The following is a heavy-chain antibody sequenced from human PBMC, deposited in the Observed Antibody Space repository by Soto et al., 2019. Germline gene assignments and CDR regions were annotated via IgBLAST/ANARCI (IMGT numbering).Heavy chain of an antibody. CDR1: GFTFIGSA. CDR2: IRSKANSYAT. D-gene: IGHD3-16*02. J-gene: IGHJ4*02. CDR3: TRLVWGSYRHIDDY. Sequence: GGSLRLSCAASGFTFIGSAMHWVRQASGKGLEWVGRIRSKANSYATAYAASVKGRFTISRDDSKNTAYLQMNSLKTEDTAVYYCTRLVWGSYRHIDDYWGQGTLVTVS. V-gene: IGHV3-73*01.